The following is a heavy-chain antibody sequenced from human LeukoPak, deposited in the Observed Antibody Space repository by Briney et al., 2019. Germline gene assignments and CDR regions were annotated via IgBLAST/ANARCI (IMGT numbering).Heavy chain of an antibody. V-gene: IGHV4-59*12. CDR2: IYYSGST. Sequence: SETLSLTCTVSGGSISSYYWSWIRQPPGKGLEWIGYIYYSGSTNYNPSLKSRVTISVDTSKNQFSLKLSSVTAADTAVYYCARDEYSSSRAYFDYWGQGTLVTVSS. J-gene: IGHJ4*02. CDR1: GGSISSYY. CDR3: ARDEYSSSRAYFDY. D-gene: IGHD6-6*01.